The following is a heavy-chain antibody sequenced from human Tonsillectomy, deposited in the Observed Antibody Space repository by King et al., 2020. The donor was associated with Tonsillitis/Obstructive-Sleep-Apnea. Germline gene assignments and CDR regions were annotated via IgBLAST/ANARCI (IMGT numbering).Heavy chain of an antibody. CDR3: ARQSDLFDGMDV. V-gene: IGHV1-69*10. CDR2: IIPILDMA. CDR1: GGTLSSYI. D-gene: IGHD2-21*01. J-gene: IGHJ6*02. Sequence: QLVQSGAEVKKPGSSVKVSCEASGGTLSSYIISWVRQAPGQGLEWMGGIIPILDMANYAQKFQGRVTITADKSTNTAYMELTSLRSEDTAVYYCARQSDLFDGMDVWGQGTAVTVSS.